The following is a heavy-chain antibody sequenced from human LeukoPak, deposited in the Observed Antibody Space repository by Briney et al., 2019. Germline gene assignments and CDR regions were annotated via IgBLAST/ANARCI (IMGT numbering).Heavy chain of an antibody. CDR2: ISAYNGNT. Sequence: ASVKVSCKASGYTFTSYGISWVRQAPGQGLEWMGWISAYNGNTNYAQKLQGRVTMTTDTSTSTAYMELRSLRSDDTAVYYCARNGYSSGWFHDTGYMDVWGKGTTVTVSS. CDR3: ARNGYSSGWFHDTGYMDV. D-gene: IGHD6-13*01. V-gene: IGHV1-18*01. J-gene: IGHJ6*03. CDR1: GYTFTSYG.